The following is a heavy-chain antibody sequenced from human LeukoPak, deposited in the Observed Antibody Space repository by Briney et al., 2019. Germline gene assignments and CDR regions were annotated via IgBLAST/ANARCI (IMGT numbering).Heavy chain of an antibody. CDR2: ISGSDGRA. Sequence: GGSLRLSCAASGFTFRTYAMRWVRQAPGKGLEWVSTISGSDGRAYYADSVKGRFTISRDNSKNTLYLQMSSLRAEDTAVYYCAKGESHPKYYFDYWGQETLVTVSS. V-gene: IGHV3-23*01. D-gene: IGHD3-10*01. J-gene: IGHJ4*02. CDR3: AKGESHPKYYFDY. CDR1: GFTFRTYA.